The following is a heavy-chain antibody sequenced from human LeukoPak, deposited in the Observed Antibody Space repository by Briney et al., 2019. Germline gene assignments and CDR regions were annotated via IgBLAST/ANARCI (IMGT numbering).Heavy chain of an antibody. Sequence: PGGSLRLSCAASGFTFSSYAISWVRQAPGKGLEWVSAISGSGGSTYYADSVKGRFTISRDNSKNTLYLQMNSLRAEDTAVYYCAKGDYYDSSGYYSPWGQGTLVTVSS. CDR3: AKGDYYDSSGYYSP. V-gene: IGHV3-23*01. J-gene: IGHJ4*02. D-gene: IGHD3-22*01. CDR2: ISGSGGST. CDR1: GFTFSSYA.